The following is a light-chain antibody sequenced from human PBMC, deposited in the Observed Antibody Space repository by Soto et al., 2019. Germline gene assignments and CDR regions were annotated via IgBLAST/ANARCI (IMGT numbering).Light chain of an antibody. CDR1: TGPVTDSLF. CDR2: DTS. V-gene: IGLV7-46*01. J-gene: IGLJ3*02. CDR3: LLSYSGTWV. Sequence: QAVVTQEPSLTVSPGGTVTLTCGSSTGPVTDSLFPYWFQQKPGQAPRTLIYDTSNKHSWTPARFSGFLLGGKAALTLSGAQPDDEADYYCLLSYSGTWVFGGGTKLTVL.